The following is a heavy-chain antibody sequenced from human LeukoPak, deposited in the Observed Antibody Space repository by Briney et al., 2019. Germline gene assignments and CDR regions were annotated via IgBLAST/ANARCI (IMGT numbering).Heavy chain of an antibody. J-gene: IGHJ4*02. Sequence: SGGSLRLSCAASGFSFSTHGMHWVRQAPGKGLEWVAVISYDGSNKYYADSVKGRFTISRDNSKNTLYLQMNSLRAEDTAVYYCARAAGIVLMVYAHDYWGQGTLVTVSS. D-gene: IGHD2-8*01. CDR3: ARAAGIVLMVYAHDY. CDR2: ISYDGSNK. V-gene: IGHV3-30*19. CDR1: GFSFSTHG.